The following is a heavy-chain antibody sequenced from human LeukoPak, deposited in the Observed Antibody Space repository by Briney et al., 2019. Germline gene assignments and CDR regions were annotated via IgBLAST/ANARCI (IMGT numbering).Heavy chain of an antibody. J-gene: IGHJ4*02. CDR1: GLTLSSYA. V-gene: IGHV3-23*01. Sequence: GGSLRLSCAASGLTLSSYAMTWVSQAPGKGLEWVSAISGSGGSTYYADSVKGRFTISRDNSKNTLYLQMNSLRAEDTAIYYCAKGTTYYDILTGYGYPYYFDYWGQGTLVTVSS. D-gene: IGHD3-9*01. CDR2: ISGSGGST. CDR3: AKGTTYYDILTGYGYPYYFDY.